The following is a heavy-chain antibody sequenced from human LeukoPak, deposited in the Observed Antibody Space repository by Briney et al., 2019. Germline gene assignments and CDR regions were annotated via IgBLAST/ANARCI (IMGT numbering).Heavy chain of an antibody. CDR2: MNPNSGNT. Sequence: GASVKVSCKASGYTFTSYDINWVRQATGQGLEWMGWMNPNSGNTGYAQKFQGRVTMTRNTSISTAYMELSSLRSEDTAVYYCARGRSSSWYVGYYYYYGMDVWGQGTTVTVSS. CDR1: GYTFTSYD. D-gene: IGHD6-13*01. CDR3: ARGRSSSWYVGYYYYYGMDV. J-gene: IGHJ6*02. V-gene: IGHV1-8*01.